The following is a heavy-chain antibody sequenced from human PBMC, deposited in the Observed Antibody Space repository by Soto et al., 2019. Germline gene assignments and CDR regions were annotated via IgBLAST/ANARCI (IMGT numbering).Heavy chain of an antibody. CDR3: ARGSRAGYDSSGYEYYYGMDV. Sequence: GGSLRLSCAASGFTFSSYGMHWVRQAPGKGLEWVAVIWYDGSNKYYADSVKGRFTISRDNSKNTLYLQMNSLRAEDTAVYYCARGSRAGYDSSGYEYYYGMDVWGQGTTVTVS. CDR2: IWYDGSNK. CDR1: GFTFSSYG. J-gene: IGHJ6*02. V-gene: IGHV3-33*01. D-gene: IGHD3-22*01.